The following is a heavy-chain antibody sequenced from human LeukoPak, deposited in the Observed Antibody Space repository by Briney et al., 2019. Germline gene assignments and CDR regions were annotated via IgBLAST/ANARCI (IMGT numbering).Heavy chain of an antibody. D-gene: IGHD3-9*01. V-gene: IGHV4-39*07. CDR1: SGSISTSNYY. J-gene: IGHJ4*02. CDR2: IFYSGST. CDR3: ARVRAQYDILTDHYLGYFDY. Sequence: PSETLSLTCTVSSGSISTSNYYWGWVRQPPGKALEWIGNIFYSGSTYYSPSLKGRVTISVDTSKNQFSLKLTSVTAADTAVYYCARVRAQYDILTDHYLGYFDYWGQGTLVTVSS.